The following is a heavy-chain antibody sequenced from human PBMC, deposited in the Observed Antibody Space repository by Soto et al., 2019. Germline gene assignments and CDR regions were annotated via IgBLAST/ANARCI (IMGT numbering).Heavy chain of an antibody. Sequence: GGSLRLSCAASGFTFSSYAMSWVRQAPGKGLEWVSVISGSGGSTYYADSVKGRFTISRDNSKNTLYLQMNSLRAEDTAVYYCGRSASGSGYYRFYFGYWGQGTLVTVSS. CDR3: GRSASGSGYYRFYFGY. CDR2: ISGSGGST. CDR1: GFTFSSYA. V-gene: IGHV3-23*01. D-gene: IGHD3-22*01. J-gene: IGHJ4*02.